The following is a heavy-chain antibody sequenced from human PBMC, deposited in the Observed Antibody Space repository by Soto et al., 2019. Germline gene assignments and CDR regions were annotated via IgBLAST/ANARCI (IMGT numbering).Heavy chain of an antibody. V-gene: IGHV3-66*01. Sequence: EVQVVESGGGLVQPGGSLRLSCAASGFTVSSNYMSWVRQTPGKGLEWVSMIYSRGDIVYSDSVRGRFSVSRDNPKNTMHLQMTSLRVEYTAVYYCARDFGSDATGYYGMDVWGQGTTVTVSS. J-gene: IGHJ6*02. D-gene: IGHD3-10*01. CDR2: IYSRGDI. CDR1: GFTVSSNY. CDR3: ARDFGSDATGYYGMDV.